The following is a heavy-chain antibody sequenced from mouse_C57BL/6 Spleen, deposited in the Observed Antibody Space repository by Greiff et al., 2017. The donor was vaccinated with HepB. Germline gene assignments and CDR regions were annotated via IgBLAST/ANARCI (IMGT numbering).Heavy chain of an antibody. Sequence: VQLQQSGAELARPGASVKLSCKASGYTFTSYGISWVKQRTGQGLEWIGEIYPRSGNTYYNEKFKGKATLTADKSSSTAYMELRSLTSEDSAVYFCAREPIYDGYYNAMDYWGQGTSVTVSS. CDR2: IYPRSGNT. CDR1: GYTFTSYG. J-gene: IGHJ4*01. D-gene: IGHD2-3*01. V-gene: IGHV1-81*01. CDR3: AREPIYDGYYNAMDY.